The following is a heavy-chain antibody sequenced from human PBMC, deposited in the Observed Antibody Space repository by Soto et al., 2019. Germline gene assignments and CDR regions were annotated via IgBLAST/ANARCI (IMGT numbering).Heavy chain of an antibody. CDR3: AGDIPSGSYRFDY. V-gene: IGHV4-39*07. J-gene: IGHJ4*02. Sequence: SETLSLTCTVSGGSISSSSYYWGWIRQPPGRGLEWVGSISYSGRTVYNPSLKSRVTMSLDTSKNQFSLKLTSVTATDTAVYYCAGDIPSGSYRFDYWGQGALVTVSS. CDR2: ISYSGRT. D-gene: IGHD1-26*01. CDR1: GGSISSSSYY.